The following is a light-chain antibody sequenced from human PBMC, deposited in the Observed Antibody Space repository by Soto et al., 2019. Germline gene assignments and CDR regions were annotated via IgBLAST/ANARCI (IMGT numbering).Light chain of an antibody. CDR1: QSVSSY. J-gene: IGKJ1*01. CDR2: DAY. Sequence: EIVLTQSPATLSLSPGERATLSCRASQSVSSYLAWYQQKPGQAPRLLIYDAYNRATDIPARFSGSGSGTEFTLTLSTLQSEDFAVYYCQHYNDRPPWTFGQGTKVDI. CDR3: QHYNDRPPWT. V-gene: IGKV3-15*01.